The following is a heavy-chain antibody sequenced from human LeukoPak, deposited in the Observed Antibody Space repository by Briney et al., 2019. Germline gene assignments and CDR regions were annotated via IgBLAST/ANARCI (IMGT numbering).Heavy chain of an antibody. Sequence: LSGGSLRLSCAASGFTFSSHWMHWVRQAPGKGLEWVSGISWNSGSIGYADSVKGRFTISRDNAKNSLFLQMSSLRAEDTALYYCAKARWDNSPLHDAFDIWGQGTMVTVSS. CDR1: GFTFSSHW. D-gene: IGHD1/OR15-1a*01. J-gene: IGHJ3*02. V-gene: IGHV3-9*01. CDR3: AKARWDNSPLHDAFDI. CDR2: ISWNSGSI.